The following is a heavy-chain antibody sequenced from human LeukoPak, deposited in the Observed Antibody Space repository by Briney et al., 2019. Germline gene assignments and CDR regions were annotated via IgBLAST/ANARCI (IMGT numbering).Heavy chain of an antibody. CDR2: ITHSGGT. Sequence: PSETLSLTCVVSGESFSAYYWTWIRQPPGKGPEWIGEITHSGGTIYNPSLKSRLSISRDTSKNLLSLKLRSVTAADTAVYYCARGPWGGVRVSCVYLDYWGPGALVTVSS. J-gene: IGHJ4*02. V-gene: IGHV4-34*01. D-gene: IGHD3-10*01. CDR3: ARGPWGGVRVSCVYLDY. CDR1: GESFSAYY.